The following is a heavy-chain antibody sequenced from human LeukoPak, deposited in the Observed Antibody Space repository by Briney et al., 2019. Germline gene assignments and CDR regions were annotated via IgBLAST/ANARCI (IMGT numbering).Heavy chain of an antibody. CDR1: GYTFTSYG. CDR2: ISAYNGNT. Sequence: GASVKVSCKASGYTFTSYGISWVRQAPGQGLEWMGWISAYNGNTNYAQKLQGRVTMTTDTSTSTAYMELRSLRSDDTAVYYCARVNSHRSGSYNWFDPWGQGPLVPVSS. CDR3: ARVNSHRSGSYNWFDP. J-gene: IGHJ5*02. D-gene: IGHD1-26*01. V-gene: IGHV1-18*01.